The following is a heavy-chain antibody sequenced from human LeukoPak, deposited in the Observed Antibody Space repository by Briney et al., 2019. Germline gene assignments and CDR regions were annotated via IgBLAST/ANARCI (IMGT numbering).Heavy chain of an antibody. J-gene: IGHJ3*02. CDR3: ARTGLGGAFDI. CDR1: GGSISSGDYY. D-gene: IGHD3-16*01. V-gene: IGHV4-30-4*01. CDR2: IYYSGST. Sequence: ASETLSLTCTVSGGSISSGDYYWSWLRQPPGKGLEWIGYIYYSGSTYYNPSLKSRVTISIDTSKTQFSLKLSSVTAADTAVYYCARTGLGGAFDIWGQGTMVTVSS.